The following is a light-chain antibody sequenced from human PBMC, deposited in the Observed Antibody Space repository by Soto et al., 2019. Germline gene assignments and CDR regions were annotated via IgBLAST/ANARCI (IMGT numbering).Light chain of an antibody. J-gene: IGKJ1*01. CDR1: QSISNH. CDR3: QQSYSTPWT. V-gene: IGKV1-39*01. Sequence: DILLSQSASYMLPPVEDIVIITCRASQSISNHLNWYQQKPGKAPKLLIYAASSLQIGVQSRFSGSGSGTDFTLTISSLQPEDFATYYCQQSYSTPWTFGQGTNVDIK. CDR2: AAS.